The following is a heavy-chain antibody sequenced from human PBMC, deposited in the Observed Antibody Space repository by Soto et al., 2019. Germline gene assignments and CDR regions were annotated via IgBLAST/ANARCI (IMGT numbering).Heavy chain of an antibody. J-gene: IGHJ6*02. CDR1: GFTFTNSA. CDR2: IVVGSGNT. CDR3: ARTYDFWSGYYPYYYYYYGMDV. Sequence: ASVKVSCKASGFTFTNSAVQWVRQARGQRLEWIGWIVVGSGNTGYAQKFQGRVTMTRNTSISTAYMELSSLRSEDTAVYYCARTYDFWSGYYPYYYYYYGMDVWGQGTTVTVSS. D-gene: IGHD3-3*01. V-gene: IGHV1-58*01.